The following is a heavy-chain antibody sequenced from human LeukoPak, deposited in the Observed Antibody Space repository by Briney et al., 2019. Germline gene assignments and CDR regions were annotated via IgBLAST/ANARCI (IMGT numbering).Heavy chain of an antibody. CDR3: ARPRYSSGWYPLGYYYGMDV. CDR2: IWYDGSKK. J-gene: IGHJ6*02. V-gene: IGHV3-33*01. D-gene: IGHD6-19*01. CDR1: GFTFSSYG. Sequence: PGGSLRLSCSASGFTFSSYGMHWFRQAPGKGLEWVAVIWYDGSKKYYADSAKGRFTISRDNSKNTLDLQMNNLRAEDTAVYYCARPRYSSGWYPLGYYYGMDVWGQGTTVTVSS.